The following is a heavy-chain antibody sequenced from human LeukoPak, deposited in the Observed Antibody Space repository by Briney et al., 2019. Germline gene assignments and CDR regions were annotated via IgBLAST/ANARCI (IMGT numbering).Heavy chain of an antibody. CDR3: ARVLCCGWPFDAFDI. CDR1: GFTFSDCY. V-gene: IGHV3-11*01. D-gene: IGHD2/OR15-2a*01. J-gene: IGHJ3*02. Sequence: GGSLRLSCAASGFTFSDCYISWIRQAPGKGLEWVSYISASGSTIYYADAMKGRFTISRDNAKDSLYLEINNLRAEDTAVYYCARVLCCGWPFDAFDIWGQGTMVTVSS. CDR2: ISASGSTI.